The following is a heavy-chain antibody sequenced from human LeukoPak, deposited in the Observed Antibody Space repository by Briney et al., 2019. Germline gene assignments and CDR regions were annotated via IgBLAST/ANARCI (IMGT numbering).Heavy chain of an antibody. CDR1: GFTFSSYS. CDR3: ARGRRAAGLDY. V-gene: IGHV3-21*01. J-gene: IGHJ4*02. CDR2: ISSSSSYI. Sequence: GGSLRLSCAASGFTFSSYSMNWVRRAPGKGLEWVSSISSSSSYIYYADSVKGRFTISRDNAKNSLYLQMNSLRAEDTAVYYCARGRRAAGLDYWGQGTLVTVSS. D-gene: IGHD6-13*01.